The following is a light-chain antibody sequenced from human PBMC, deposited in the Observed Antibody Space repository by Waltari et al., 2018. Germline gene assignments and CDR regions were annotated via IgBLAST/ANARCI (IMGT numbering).Light chain of an antibody. J-gene: IGKJ3*01. Sequence: DIQMTQSPSSLSASVGDRLPLNCRTSENIAHYLHWYQQKPGKVPKRLVSSASTLQRGVPPRFSGSGSGTEFTLTISGLQREDLATYYCQQTYTTPFTFGPGTKVDVK. CDR1: ENIAHY. CDR2: SAS. CDR3: QQTYTTPFT. V-gene: IGKV1-39*01.